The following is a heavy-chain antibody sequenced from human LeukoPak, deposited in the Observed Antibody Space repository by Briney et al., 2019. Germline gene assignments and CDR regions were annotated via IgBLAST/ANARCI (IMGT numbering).Heavy chain of an antibody. CDR3: ARGGFYCGGDCYVDY. D-gene: IGHD2-21*02. Sequence: PSETLSLTCAVYGGSFSAYYWSWIRQPPGKGLEWIGEINHSGSTNYTPSLKSRVTISVDTSKNQFSLKLSSVTAAHTAVYYCARGGFYCGGDCYVDYWGQGTLVTVSS. V-gene: IGHV4-34*01. J-gene: IGHJ4*02. CDR2: INHSGST. CDR1: GGSFSAYY.